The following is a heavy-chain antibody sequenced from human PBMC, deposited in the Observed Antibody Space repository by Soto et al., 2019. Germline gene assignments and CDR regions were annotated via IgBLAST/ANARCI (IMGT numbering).Heavy chain of an antibody. CDR2: IYPGDSDT. V-gene: IGHV5-51*01. D-gene: IGHD2-21*01. Sequence: GESLKISCKGSGYSFTSYWIGWVRQMPGKGLEWMRIIYPGDSDTRYSPSFQGQVTISADKSISTAYLQWSSLKASDTAMYYCARHVLARGEGGYYYYGMDVWGQGTTVTVSS. CDR3: ARHVLARGEGGYYYYGMDV. CDR1: GYSFTSYW. J-gene: IGHJ6*02.